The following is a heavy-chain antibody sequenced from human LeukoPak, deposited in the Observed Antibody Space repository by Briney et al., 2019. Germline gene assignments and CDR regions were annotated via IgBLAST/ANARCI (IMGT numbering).Heavy chain of an antibody. V-gene: IGHV4-39*01. CDR3: VPLRFWSGSLS. Sequence: PSETLSLTCTVSGGSISSSSYYWGWIRQPPGKGLECIGSIFYSGSTDYSPSLKSRVTISVDTSKNQFSLKLSSVTAADTAVYYCVPLRFWSGSLSWGPGILVTVSS. CDR2: IFYSGST. D-gene: IGHD3-3*01. CDR1: GGSISSSSYY. J-gene: IGHJ5*02.